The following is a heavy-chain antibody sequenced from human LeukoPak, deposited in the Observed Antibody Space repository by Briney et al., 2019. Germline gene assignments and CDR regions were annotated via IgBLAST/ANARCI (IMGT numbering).Heavy chain of an antibody. Sequence: GGSLRLSCAASAFTFSSYEMNWVRQAPGKGLEWVSYISSSGSTIYYAHSVKGRFTISRDNAKNSLYLQMNSLRGEDTAVYYCARGAGGFDPDLYYFDYWGQGTLVTVSS. J-gene: IGHJ4*02. CDR2: ISSSGSTI. CDR3: ARGAGGFDPDLYYFDY. D-gene: IGHD2-8*02. V-gene: IGHV3-48*03. CDR1: AFTFSSYE.